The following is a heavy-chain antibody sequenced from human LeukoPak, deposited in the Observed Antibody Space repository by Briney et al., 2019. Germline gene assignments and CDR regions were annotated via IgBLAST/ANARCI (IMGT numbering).Heavy chain of an antibody. CDR3: AREEFWSGEFMVTD. D-gene: IGHD3-3*01. CDR2: ISYDGGNK. J-gene: IGHJ4*02. CDR1: GFTFSSYP. Sequence: GGSLRLSCAASGFTFSSYPMHWVRQAPGKGLEWVAVISYDGGNKYYADSVKGRFTISRDNSKNTLYLQMNSLRTEDTAVYYCAREEFWSGEFMVTDWGQGTLVTVSS. V-gene: IGHV3-30-3*01.